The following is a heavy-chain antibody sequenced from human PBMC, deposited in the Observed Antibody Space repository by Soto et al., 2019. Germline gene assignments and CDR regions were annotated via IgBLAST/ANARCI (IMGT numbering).Heavy chain of an antibody. J-gene: IGHJ4*02. V-gene: IGHV1-69*06. D-gene: IGHD5-18*01. Sequence: QVQLVQSGAEVKKPGSSVKVSCKASGGTFSSYAISWVRQAPGQGLEWMGGIIPIFGTANYAQKFKGRVTINADKSTSTAYMELSSLRSEDTAVYYCSRGVADTARQYYFDYWGQGTLVTVSS. CDR3: SRGVADTARQYYFDY. CDR2: IIPIFGTA. CDR1: GGTFSSYA.